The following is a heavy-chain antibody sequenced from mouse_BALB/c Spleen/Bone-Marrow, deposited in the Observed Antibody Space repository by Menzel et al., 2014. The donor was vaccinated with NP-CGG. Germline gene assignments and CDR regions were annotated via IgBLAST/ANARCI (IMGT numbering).Heavy chain of an antibody. CDR2: INPGSGGT. CDR3: ARGYYRSYWFDY. CDR1: GYGFTNYL. V-gene: IGHV1-54*01. Sequence: VQLGVPGAELVRPGISVKASCKASGYGFTNYLIERVKQRLGQGLERIGVINPGSGGTNYNEKFKGKATLTADKSSSNAYKQLSSLTSDDSAVYFCARGYYRSYWFDYWGQGTTLTVSS. J-gene: IGHJ2*01. D-gene: IGHD2-14*01.